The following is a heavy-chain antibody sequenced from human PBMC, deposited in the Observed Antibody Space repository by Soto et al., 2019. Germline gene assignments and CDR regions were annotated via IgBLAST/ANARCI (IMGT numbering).Heavy chain of an antibody. D-gene: IGHD6-19*01. CDR2: IQPTTGGT. CDR3: ARGFSTRGWFRLAGNSNMHF. J-gene: IGHJ6*02. Sequence: QVQLVQSGAEVRKPGASLNVSWKASGYPYTNSYMHWVRQAPGQGLEWMGWIQPTTGGTNYAQKRQGRVNTTRHTSVSTAHMELNRRTSDDTTMYFSARGFSTRGWFRLAGNSNMHFWGPATTVTVS. CDR1: GYPYTNSY. V-gene: IGHV1-2*02.